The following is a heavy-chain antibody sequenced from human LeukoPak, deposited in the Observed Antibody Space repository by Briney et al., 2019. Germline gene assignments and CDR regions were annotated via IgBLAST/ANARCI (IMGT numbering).Heavy chain of an antibody. CDR3: ARLPGYSGYTNGFDP. V-gene: IGHV5-51*01. CDR2: IYPGDSDT. J-gene: IGHJ5*02. CDR1: GYSFTSYW. Sequence: GESLKISCKGSGYSFTSYWIGWVRQMPGKGLEWMGIIYPGDSDTRYSPSFQGQVTTSADKSISTAYLQWSSLKASDTAMYYCARLPGYSGYTNGFDPWGQGTLVTVSS. D-gene: IGHD5-12*01.